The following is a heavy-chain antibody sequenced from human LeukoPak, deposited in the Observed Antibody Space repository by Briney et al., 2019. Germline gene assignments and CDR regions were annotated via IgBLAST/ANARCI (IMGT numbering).Heavy chain of an antibody. Sequence: GGSLRLSCAASGFTFSSYWMHWVRQAPGKGLVWVSRINSDGSSTSYADSVKGRFTISRDNAKNSLYLQMNSLRAEDTAVYYCASGMVRGVPDAFDIWGQGTMVTVSS. CDR3: ASGMVRGVPDAFDI. CDR1: GFTFSSYW. CDR2: INSDGSST. D-gene: IGHD3-10*01. J-gene: IGHJ3*02. V-gene: IGHV3-74*01.